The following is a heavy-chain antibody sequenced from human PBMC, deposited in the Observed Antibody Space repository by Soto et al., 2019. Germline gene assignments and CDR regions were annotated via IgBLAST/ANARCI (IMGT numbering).Heavy chain of an antibody. Sequence: SETLSLTCAVSGGSLRSSTYYWSWIRHHPGKGLEWIGYFYHSGSTYYKPSLRSRVTISLDTSKNQFSLNLRSVTDADTAIYYCAREETGNDALDIWGQGTLVTVSS. CDR1: GGSLRSSTYY. J-gene: IGHJ3*02. CDR3: AREETGNDALDI. CDR2: FYHSGST. V-gene: IGHV4-31*11. D-gene: IGHD1-1*01.